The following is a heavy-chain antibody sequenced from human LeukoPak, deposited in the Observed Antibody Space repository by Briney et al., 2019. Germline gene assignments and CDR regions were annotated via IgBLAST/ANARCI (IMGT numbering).Heavy chain of an antibody. V-gene: IGHV4-39*07. CDR3: ARDQVTAMVRGVTSGDFDY. D-gene: IGHD3-10*01. CDR1: GGSISSSSYY. CDR2: IYYSGST. Sequence: PSETLSLTCTVSGGSISSSSYYWGWIRQPPGKGLEWIGSIYYSGSTYYNPSLKSRVTISVDTSKNQFSLKLSSVTAADTAVYYCARDQVTAMVRGVTSGDFDYWGQGTLVTVSS. J-gene: IGHJ4*02.